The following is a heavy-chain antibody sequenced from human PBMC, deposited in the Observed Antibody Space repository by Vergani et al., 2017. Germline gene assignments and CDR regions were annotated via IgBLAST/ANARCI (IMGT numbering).Heavy chain of an antibody. D-gene: IGHD1-26*01. Sequence: QVQLVESGGGVVQPGRSLRLSCAASGFTFSSYAMHWVRQAPGKGLEWVAVISYDGSKKYYADSVKGRFTIFRDNSKNTLYRQMNSLRAEDTAVYYCAREVVRWELQGGDFDYWGQGTLVTVSS. CDR2: ISYDGSKK. CDR1: GFTFSSYA. CDR3: AREVVRWELQGGDFDY. J-gene: IGHJ4*02. V-gene: IGHV3-30*01.